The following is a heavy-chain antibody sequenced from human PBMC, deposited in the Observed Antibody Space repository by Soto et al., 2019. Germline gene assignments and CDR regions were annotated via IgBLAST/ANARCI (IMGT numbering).Heavy chain of an antibody. V-gene: IGHV3-23*01. CDR2: ISGSGGST. CDR3: AKGSRGSGYYFDY. Sequence: EVQLLESGGGLVQPGGSLSLSCAASGFTFSSYAMSWVRQAPGKGLEWVSAISGSGGSTYYADSVKGRFTISRDNSKNPLYLQMNSLRAEDTALYYSAKGSRGSGYYFDYWGQGTLVTVSS. D-gene: IGHD3-10*01. J-gene: IGHJ4*02. CDR1: GFTFSSYA.